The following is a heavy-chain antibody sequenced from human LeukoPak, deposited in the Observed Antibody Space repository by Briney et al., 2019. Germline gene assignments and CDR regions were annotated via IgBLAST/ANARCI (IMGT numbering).Heavy chain of an antibody. V-gene: IGHV3-33*06. CDR1: GFTFSSYG. Sequence: GGSLRLSCAASGFTFSSYGMHWVRQAPGKWLEWVALIWYDGSNKYYADSVKGRFTISRDNSKNTLYLQMNSLRAEDTAVYYCAKDSHYDFWSGLDPWGQGTLVTVSS. CDR3: AKDSHYDFWSGLDP. CDR2: IWYDGSNK. J-gene: IGHJ5*02. D-gene: IGHD3-3*01.